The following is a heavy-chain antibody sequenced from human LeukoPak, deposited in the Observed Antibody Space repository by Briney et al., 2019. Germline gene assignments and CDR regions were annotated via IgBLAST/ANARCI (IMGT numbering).Heavy chain of an antibody. Sequence: SETLSLTCAVSGGSLNSYYWAWIRLPPGKGLEWIGYIYYRGTTNYNPSLKSRVAISLDTSKKQFTLNLTSVTAADTAVYYCARGGYYDSPDAFDIWGQGTMVTVSS. J-gene: IGHJ3*02. V-gene: IGHV4-59*01. CDR3: ARGGYYDSPDAFDI. CDR1: GGSLNSYY. CDR2: IYYRGTT. D-gene: IGHD3-22*01.